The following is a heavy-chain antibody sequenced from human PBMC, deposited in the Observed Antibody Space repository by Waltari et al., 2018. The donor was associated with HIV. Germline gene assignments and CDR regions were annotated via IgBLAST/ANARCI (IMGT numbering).Heavy chain of an antibody. D-gene: IGHD2-15*01. CDR1: GFTVSRHW. Sequence: EVQLVESGGGLVQPGGSLRLSCEASGFTVSRHWLHWVGQAPGQGLWWVVCMNEKGGKKRYGDYGKGRVTISRDNSKNTLYLQMSRLRAEDTAVYYCARGVGYGMDVWGQGTTVTVAS. CDR2: MNEKGGKK. V-gene: IGHV3-74*01. J-gene: IGHJ6*02. CDR3: ARGVGYGMDV.